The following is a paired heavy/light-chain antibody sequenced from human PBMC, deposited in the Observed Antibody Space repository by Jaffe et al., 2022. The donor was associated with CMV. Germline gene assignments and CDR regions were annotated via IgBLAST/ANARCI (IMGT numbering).Heavy chain of an antibody. J-gene: IGHJ4*02. D-gene: IGHD2-8*01. V-gene: IGHV4-34*01. CDR2: INHSGST. CDR1: GGSFSGYY. CDR3: ARGVCTNGVCFFSVFPRIFDY. Sequence: QVQLQQWGAGLLKPSETLSLTCAVYGGSFSGYYWSWIRQPPGKGLEWIGEINHSGSTNYNPSLKSRVTISVDTSKNQFSLKLSSVTAADTAVYYCARGVCTNGVCFFSVFPRIFDYWGQGTLVTVSS.
Light chain of an antibody. CDR2: DAS. CDR3: QQRSNWPQLT. J-gene: IGKJ4*01. V-gene: IGKV3-11*01. Sequence: EIVLTQSPATLSLSPGERATLSCRASQSVSSYLAWYQQKPGQAPRLLIYDASNRATGIPARFSGSGSGTDFTLTISSLEPEDFAVYYCQQRSNWPQLTFGGGTKVEIK. CDR1: QSVSSY.